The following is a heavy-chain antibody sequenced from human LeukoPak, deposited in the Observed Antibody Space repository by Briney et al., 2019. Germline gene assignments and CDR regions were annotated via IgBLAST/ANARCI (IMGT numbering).Heavy chain of an antibody. Sequence: GESLRLSCSASGFTFSRYPMHWVRQAPGKGLEYVSAISGNGGSTYYADSVKGRFTISRDNSKNTLYLQMSSLRTEDTAIYYCVKAQYDFCSGLDYWGQGTLVTVSS. V-gene: IGHV3-64D*09. J-gene: IGHJ4*02. CDR3: VKAQYDFCSGLDY. CDR2: ISGNGGST. D-gene: IGHD3-3*01. CDR1: GFTFSRYP.